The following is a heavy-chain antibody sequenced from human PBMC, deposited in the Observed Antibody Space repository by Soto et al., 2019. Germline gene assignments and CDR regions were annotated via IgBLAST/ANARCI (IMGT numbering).Heavy chain of an antibody. V-gene: IGHV1-18*01. Sequence: ASVKVSCKASGYTFTSYAMHWVRQAPGQGLEWMGWISAYNGNTNYAQKLQGRVTMTTDTSTSTAYMELRSLRSDDTAVYYCARERSAAGTGWFDPWGQGTLVTVSS. D-gene: IGHD6-13*01. J-gene: IGHJ5*02. CDR1: GYTFTSYA. CDR3: ARERSAAGTGWFDP. CDR2: ISAYNGNT.